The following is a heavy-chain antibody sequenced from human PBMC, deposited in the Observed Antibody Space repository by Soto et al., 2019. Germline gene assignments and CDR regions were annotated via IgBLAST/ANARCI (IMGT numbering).Heavy chain of an antibody. V-gene: IGHV3-30*18. J-gene: IGHJ3*02. CDR3: AKDREGDWHWRAFDI. D-gene: IGHD2-21*02. CDR1: GFTFSSYG. CDR2: ISYDGSNK. Sequence: QMQLVESGGGVVQPGRSLRLSCAASGFTFSSYGMHWVRQAPGKGLEWVAVISYDGSNKYYADSVKDRFTISRDNSKNTLYLQMNSLRAEDTAVYYCAKDREGDWHWRAFDIWGQGTMVTVSS.